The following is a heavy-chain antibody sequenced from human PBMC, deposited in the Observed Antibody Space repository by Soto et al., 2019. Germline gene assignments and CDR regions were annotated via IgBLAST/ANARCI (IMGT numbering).Heavy chain of an antibody. D-gene: IGHD3-22*01. V-gene: IGHV3-30*18. J-gene: IGHJ4*02. CDR1: EFTFISYG. CDR2: ISYDGSNK. Sequence: GGSLRLSCAASEFTFISYGMHWVRQAPGKGLEWVAVISYDGSNKYYADSVKGRFTISRDNSKNTLYLQMNSLRAEDTAVYYCAKGGGDPPTIVVVTPYFDYWGQGTLVTVSS. CDR3: AKGGGDPPTIVVVTPYFDY.